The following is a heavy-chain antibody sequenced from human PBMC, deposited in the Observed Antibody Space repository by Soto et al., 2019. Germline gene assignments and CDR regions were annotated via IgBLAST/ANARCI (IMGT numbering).Heavy chain of an antibody. V-gene: IGHV3-33*01. J-gene: IGHJ6*02. D-gene: IGHD3-3*01. Sequence: QVQLVESGGGVVQPGRSLRLSCAASGFTFRDHAMHWVRQAPGKGREWLAIIWNDGSNKFYAGSVQGRFTISRDNSKNTVSLQMNTLSAEDTAVYYCERALFPDVEIYAMDVWGQGTTVTV. CDR1: GFTFRDHA. CDR3: ERALFPDVEIYAMDV. CDR2: IWNDGSNK.